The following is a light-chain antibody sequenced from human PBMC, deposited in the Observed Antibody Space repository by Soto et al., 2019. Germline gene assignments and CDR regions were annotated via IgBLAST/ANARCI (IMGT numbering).Light chain of an antibody. Sequence: EIVLTQSPATLSLSPGDRATLSCRASQSVSSYLAWYQQKPGQAPRLLIYDASNRATGIPARFSGSGSGTDFTLTISSLEAEDVAVYYCQRRSIWPPITFGQGTRLEFK. J-gene: IGKJ5*01. CDR2: DAS. CDR1: QSVSSY. CDR3: QRRSIWPPIT. V-gene: IGKV3-11*01.